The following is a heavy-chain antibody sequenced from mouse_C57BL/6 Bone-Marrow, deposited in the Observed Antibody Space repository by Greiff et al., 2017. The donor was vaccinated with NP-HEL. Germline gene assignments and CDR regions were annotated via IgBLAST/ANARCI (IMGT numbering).Heavy chain of an antibody. CDR1: GFTFSSYG. V-gene: IGHV5-6*01. J-gene: IGHJ3*01. CDR3: ARQGCGNYAWFAY. D-gene: IGHD2-1*01. CDR2: ISSGGSYT. Sequence: EVKVVESGGDLVKPGGSLKLSCAASGFTFSSYGMSWVRQTPDKRLEWVATISSGGSYTYYPDSVKGRFTISRDNAKNTLYLQMSSLKSEDTAMYYCARQGCGNYAWFAYWGQGTLVTVSA.